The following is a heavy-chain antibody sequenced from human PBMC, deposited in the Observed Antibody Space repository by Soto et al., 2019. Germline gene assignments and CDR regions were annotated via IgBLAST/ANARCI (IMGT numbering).Heavy chain of an antibody. D-gene: IGHD5-12*01. Sequence: ERQLLESGGGLVQPGGSLRLSCVASGFTFISFAMGWVRQSPGTGLEWVAGVDGSGYDTSFGASVKGRFTISRDNSENTLFLHMTNLRAEDTARYYCAKEIMAAAYATTSAFDLWGPGTVVTVS. CDR1: GFTFISFA. V-gene: IGHV3-23*01. CDR3: AKEIMAAAYATTSAFDL. CDR2: VDGSGYDT. J-gene: IGHJ4*02.